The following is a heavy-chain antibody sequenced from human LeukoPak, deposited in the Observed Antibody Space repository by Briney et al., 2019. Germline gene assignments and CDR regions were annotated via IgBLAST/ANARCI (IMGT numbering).Heavy chain of an antibody. CDR1: GGSISSYY. J-gene: IGHJ4*02. D-gene: IGHD3-16*01. V-gene: IGHV4-59*12. Sequence: SETLSLTCTVSGGSISSYYWSWIRQPPGKGLEWIGYIYYSGSTNYNPSLKSRVTISVDTSKNQFSLKLSSVTAADTAVYYCARRVWGSLGLDYWGQGTLVTVSS. CDR2: IYYSGST. CDR3: ARRVWGSLGLDY.